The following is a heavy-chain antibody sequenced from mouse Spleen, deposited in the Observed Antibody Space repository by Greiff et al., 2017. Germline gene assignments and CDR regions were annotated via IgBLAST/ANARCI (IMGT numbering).Heavy chain of an antibody. Sequence: VKLVESGPGLVKPSQSLSITCTVSGFSLTSYGVHWVRQSPGKGLEWMGVIWRGGSTDYNAAFMSRLSITKDNSKIQVFFKMNSLQADDTAIYHCAKNGAYGNFFDYWGQGTTLTVSS. V-gene: IGHV2-5*01. CDR3: AKNGAYGNFFDY. D-gene: IGHD2-1*01. CDR2: IWRGGST. CDR1: GFSLTSYG. J-gene: IGHJ2*01.